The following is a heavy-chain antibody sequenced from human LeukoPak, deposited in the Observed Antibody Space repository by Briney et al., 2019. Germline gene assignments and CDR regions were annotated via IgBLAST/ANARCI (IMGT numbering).Heavy chain of an antibody. Sequence: GGSLRLSCAASGFTLSSYGMHWVRQAPGRGLEWVAVISYDGSNKYYADSVKGRFTISRDNSKNTLYLQMNSLRAEDTAVYYCAKNLYYDSSGKYYYYGMDVWGQGTTVTVSS. CDR1: GFTLSSYG. CDR3: AKNLYYDSSGKYYYYGMDV. D-gene: IGHD3-22*01. V-gene: IGHV3-30*18. CDR2: ISYDGSNK. J-gene: IGHJ6*02.